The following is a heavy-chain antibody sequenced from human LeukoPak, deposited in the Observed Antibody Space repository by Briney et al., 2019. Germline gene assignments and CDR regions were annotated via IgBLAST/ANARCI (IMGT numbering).Heavy chain of an antibody. CDR3: ARVHMVRGAALGY. D-gene: IGHD3-10*01. CDR1: GYTFTGYY. Sequence: ASVKVSCKASGYTFTGYYMHWVRQAPGQGLEWMGIINPSGGSTSYAQKFQGRVTMTRDMSTSTVYIELSSLRSEDTAVYYCARVHMVRGAALGYWGQGTLVTVSS. J-gene: IGHJ4*02. V-gene: IGHV1-46*01. CDR2: INPSGGST.